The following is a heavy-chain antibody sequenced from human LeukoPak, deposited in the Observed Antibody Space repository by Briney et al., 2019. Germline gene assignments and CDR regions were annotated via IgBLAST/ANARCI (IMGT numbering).Heavy chain of an antibody. CDR3: ARNLIPEQLVLNF. CDR2: IYYTGST. Sequence: PSETLSLTCTVSGGSISNYYWNWIRQPPGKGLEWIGYIYYTGSTNYNPSLKSRVTMSVDTSKNQFSLNLRSVTPEDTAVYYCARNLIPEQLVLNFWGQGTLVIVSS. V-gene: IGHV4-59*01. CDR1: GGSISNYY. D-gene: IGHD6-13*01. J-gene: IGHJ4*02.